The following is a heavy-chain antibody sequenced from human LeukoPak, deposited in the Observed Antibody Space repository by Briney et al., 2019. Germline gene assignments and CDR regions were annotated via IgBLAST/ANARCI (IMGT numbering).Heavy chain of an antibody. D-gene: IGHD3-10*01. CDR1: GGSFSGYY. J-gene: IGHJ6*03. CDR3: ARAPSNYYGSGSYYIIGPYYYYYMDV. V-gene: IGHV4-34*01. CDR2: INHSGST. Sequence: SETLSLTCAVYGGSFSGYYRSWIRQPPGKGLEWIGEINHSGSTNYNPSLKSRVTISVDTSKNQFSLKLSSVTAADTAVYYCARAPSNYYGSGSYYIIGPYYYYYMDVWGKGTTVTVSS.